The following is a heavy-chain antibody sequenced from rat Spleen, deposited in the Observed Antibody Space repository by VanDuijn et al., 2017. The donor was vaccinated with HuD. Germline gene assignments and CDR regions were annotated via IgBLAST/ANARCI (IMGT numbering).Heavy chain of an antibody. CDR1: GFTFSDYY. CDR3: TRGPGDSGGGWGYFDY. V-gene: IGHV5-31*01. D-gene: IGHD1-1*01. Sequence: EVQLVESDGGLVQPGRSLKLSCAASGFTFSDYYMAWIRQAPGKGLEWVASITNTGGSTYYPDSVKGRFTISRDNAKSTLYLQMNSLRSEDTATYYGTRGPGDSGGGWGYFDYWGQGVMVTVSS. J-gene: IGHJ2*01. CDR2: ITNTGGST.